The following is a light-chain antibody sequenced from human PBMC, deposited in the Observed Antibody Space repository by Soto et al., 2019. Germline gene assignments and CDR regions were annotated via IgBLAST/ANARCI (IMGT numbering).Light chain of an antibody. CDR3: QQYNIWPPWT. CDR1: QSLSTT. CDR2: GAS. V-gene: IGKV3-15*01. J-gene: IGKJ1*01. Sequence: EIVMTQSPATLSVSPGEGATLSCRASQSLSTTLAWYQHKPGQAPRLLIYGASTRATGIPARFSGSGSGTEFTILISSLQSEDFVIYYCQQYNIWPPWTFGQGTKVEIK.